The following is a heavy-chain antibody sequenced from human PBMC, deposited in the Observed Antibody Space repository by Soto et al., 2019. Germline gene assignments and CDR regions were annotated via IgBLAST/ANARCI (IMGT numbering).Heavy chain of an antibody. Sequence: PGGSLRLSCAASGFTFSSYGMHWVRQAPGKGLEWVAVIWYDGSNKYYADSVKGRFTISRDNSKNTLYLQMNSLRAEDTAVYYCAREGMVRGVIITTWYYYYGMDVWGQGTTVTVSS. V-gene: IGHV3-33*01. CDR3: AREGMVRGVIITTWYYYYGMDV. CDR1: GFTFSSYG. D-gene: IGHD3-10*01. J-gene: IGHJ6*02. CDR2: IWYDGSNK.